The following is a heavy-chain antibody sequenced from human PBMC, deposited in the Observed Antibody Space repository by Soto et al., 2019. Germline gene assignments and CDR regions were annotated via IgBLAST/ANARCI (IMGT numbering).Heavy chain of an antibody. CDR2: INPKSGDT. J-gene: IGHJ6*02. Sequence: QVQLVQSGAEVKKPGASVKVSCKASGHTFTTYNINWVRQATGQGLEWVGWINPKSGDTAYAQNFQGRVNMTRNTATTTIYLELSGLTSEDTTVYYCARPGTAAIRYFYPGLAVWGQGTTVTVTS. D-gene: IGHD2-2*01. CDR3: ARPGTAAIRYFYPGLAV. CDR1: GHTFTTYN. V-gene: IGHV1-8*01.